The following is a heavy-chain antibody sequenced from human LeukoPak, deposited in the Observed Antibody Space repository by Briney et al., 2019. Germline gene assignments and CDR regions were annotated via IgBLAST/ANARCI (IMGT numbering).Heavy chain of an antibody. CDR1: GFTFSNYW. CDR2: IKQDGTEK. Sequence: PGGSLRLSCAASGFTFSNYWMTWVRHAPWKGLEWVANIKQDGTEKYYVDSVKGRFTISRDNAENSLYLQMNSLRAEDTAVYYCARVGSSSLYFDYWGQGTLITVSS. V-gene: IGHV3-7*01. D-gene: IGHD6-13*01. J-gene: IGHJ4*02. CDR3: ARVGSSSLYFDY.